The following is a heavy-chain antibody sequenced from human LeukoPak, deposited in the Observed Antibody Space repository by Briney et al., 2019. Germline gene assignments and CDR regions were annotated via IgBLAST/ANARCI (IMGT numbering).Heavy chain of an antibody. CDR2: ISYDGSNK. D-gene: IGHD4-11*01. CDR1: GFSFRSYG. CDR3: AKDKLQLLILDYFDY. Sequence: GGSLRLPCAASGFSFRSYGMHWVRQTPGKGLEWVAVISYDGSNKYYADSVKGRFTISRDNSKNTLYLQMNSLRPEDTAVYYCAKDKLQLLILDYFDYWGQGTLVTVSS. J-gene: IGHJ4*02. V-gene: IGHV3-30*18.